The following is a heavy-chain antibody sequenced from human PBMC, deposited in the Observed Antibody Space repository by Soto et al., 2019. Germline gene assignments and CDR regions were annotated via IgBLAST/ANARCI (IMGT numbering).Heavy chain of an antibody. D-gene: IGHD3-3*01. CDR2: ISAYNGNT. V-gene: IGHV1-18*01. CDR1: GYTFTSYG. J-gene: IGHJ6*02. Sequence: RASVKVSCKASGYTFTSYGISWVRQAPGQGLEWMGWISAYNGNTNYAQKLQGRVTMTTDTPTSTAYMELRSLRSDDTAVCYCASDRRFLEWLNSLYYYYGMDVWGQGTTVTVYS. CDR3: ASDRRFLEWLNSLYYYYGMDV.